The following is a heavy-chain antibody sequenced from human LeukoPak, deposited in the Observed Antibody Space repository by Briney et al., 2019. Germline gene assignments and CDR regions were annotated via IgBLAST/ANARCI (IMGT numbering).Heavy chain of an antibody. J-gene: IGHJ3*02. CDR1: GGSISSGDYY. CDR3: ARDSGYSYGTNAFDI. V-gene: IGHV4-30-4*01. CDR2: IYYSGST. Sequence: SETLSLTCTVSGGSISSGDYYWSWIRQPPGKGLEWIGYIYYSGSTYYNPSLKSRVTISVDRSKNQFSLQLSSVTAADTAVYYCARDSGYSYGTNAFDIWGQGTMVTVSS. D-gene: IGHD5-18*01.